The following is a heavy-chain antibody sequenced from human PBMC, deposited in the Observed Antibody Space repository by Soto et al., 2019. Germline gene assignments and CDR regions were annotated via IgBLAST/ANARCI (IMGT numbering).Heavy chain of an antibody. V-gene: IGHV3-7*01. CDR2: INQDGSKK. CDR3: ARDMALSGYSSEFDY. J-gene: IGHJ4*02. Sequence: EVQLVESGGDLVQPGGSLRLSCAASGFSFRNYWINWVRQAPGKGLEWVAIINQDGSKKYYVASVMGRFTISRDNAKNSLYLQMNSLRAEDTAVYFCARDMALSGYSSEFDYWGQGTLVTVTS. D-gene: IGHD5-12*01. CDR1: GFSFRNYW.